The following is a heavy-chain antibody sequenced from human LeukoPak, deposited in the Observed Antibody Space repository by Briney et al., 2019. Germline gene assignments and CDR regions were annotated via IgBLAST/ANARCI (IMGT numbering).Heavy chain of an antibody. CDR1: GFTFSSYW. CDR3: GRGGITVAGTPLSY. D-gene: IGHD6-19*01. Sequence: GGSLRLSCAAPGFTFSSYWMSWVRQAPGKGLEWVANIKQDGSEKYYVDSVKGRFTISRDNAKNSLYLQMNSLRAEDTAVYYCGRGGITVAGTPLSYWGQGTLVTVSS. V-gene: IGHV3-7*01. J-gene: IGHJ4*02. CDR2: IKQDGSEK.